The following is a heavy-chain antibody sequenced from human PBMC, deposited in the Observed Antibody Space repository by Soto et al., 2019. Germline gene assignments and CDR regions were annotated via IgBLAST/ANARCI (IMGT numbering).Heavy chain of an antibody. CDR3: AKDPYIDTEIITSGYYYYGLDV. D-gene: IGHD5-18*01. V-gene: IGHV1-69*13. CDR2: IIPIFGTT. J-gene: IGHJ6*02. CDR1: GGTFSSFA. Sequence: SVKVSCKASGGTFSSFALSWVRQAPGQGLEWMGGIIPIFGTTNHAQRFQGRVTLTADESTSTAYMELSSLRSEDTAVYYCAKDPYIDTEIITSGYYYYGLDVWGQGTTVTVSS.